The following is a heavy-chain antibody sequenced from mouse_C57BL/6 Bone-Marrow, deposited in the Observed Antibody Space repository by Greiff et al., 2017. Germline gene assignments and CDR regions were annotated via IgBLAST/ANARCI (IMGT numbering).Heavy chain of an antibody. CDR1: GFTFSSYA. Sequence: EVKLVESGGGLVKPGGSLKLSCAASGFTFSSYAMSWVRQTPEKRLEWVATISDGGSYTYYPDNVKGRFTISSDNAKNNLYLQMSHLKSEDTAMYYCARAYYYGSSYPWFAYWGQGTLVTVSA. CDR3: ARAYYYGSSYPWFAY. D-gene: IGHD1-1*01. CDR2: ISDGGSYT. V-gene: IGHV5-4*03. J-gene: IGHJ3*01.